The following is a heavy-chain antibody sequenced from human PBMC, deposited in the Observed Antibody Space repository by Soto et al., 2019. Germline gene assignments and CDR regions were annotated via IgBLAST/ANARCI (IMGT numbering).Heavy chain of an antibody. Sequence: SESLSLACPVSRCSISSYYWSWIRQPAGKGLEWIGHIYPSMNTNYNPSLKSRVSMSVDTSKNQFSLKLSSVTAADTAVYYCARDPGDYWGQGTLVTVSS. CDR3: ARDPGDY. V-gene: IGHV4-4*07. CDR1: RCSISSYY. J-gene: IGHJ4*02. CDR2: IYPSMNT.